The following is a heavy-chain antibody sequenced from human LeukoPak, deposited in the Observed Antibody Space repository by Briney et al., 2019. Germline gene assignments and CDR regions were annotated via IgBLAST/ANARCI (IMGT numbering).Heavy chain of an antibody. V-gene: IGHV3-53*01. J-gene: IGHJ4*02. D-gene: IGHD1-26*01. CDR2: IYSGGST. CDR3: AKGSIVGATSGDFDY. CDR1: GFTVSSNY. Sequence: GGSLRLSCAASGFTVSSNYMSWVRQAPGKGLEWVSVIYSGGSTYYADSVKGRFTISRDNSKNTLYLQMNSLRAEDTAVYYCAKGSIVGATSGDFDYWGQGTLVTVSS.